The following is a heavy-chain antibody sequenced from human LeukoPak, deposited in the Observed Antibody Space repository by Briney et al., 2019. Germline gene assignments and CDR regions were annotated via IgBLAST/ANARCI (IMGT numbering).Heavy chain of an antibody. CDR2: ISYDGSNK. D-gene: IGHD3-22*01. CDR3: AKDYFSDSSGYFTNLTYYYYGMDV. Sequence: GGSLRLSCATSGFTFSSYGMHWVRQAPGKGLEWVAVISYDGSNKYYADSVKGRFTISRDNSKNTLYLQMNSLRAEDTAVYYCAKDYFSDSSGYFTNLTYYYYGMDVWGQGTTVTVSS. CDR1: GFTFSSYG. J-gene: IGHJ6*02. V-gene: IGHV3-30*18.